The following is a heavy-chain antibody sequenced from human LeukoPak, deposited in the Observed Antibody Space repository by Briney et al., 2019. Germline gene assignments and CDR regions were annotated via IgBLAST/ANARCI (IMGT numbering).Heavy chain of an antibody. Sequence: PGGSLRLSCSASGFTFSIYAMHWVRQAPGKGLEYVSSINNNGGSTYYAYSVKGRFTISRDNSKNTLYLQMSSLRPEDTAVYYCVKGLSSSWAYFDYWGQGTLVTVSS. D-gene: IGHD6-13*01. CDR2: INNNGGST. J-gene: IGHJ4*02. CDR1: GFTFSIYA. CDR3: VKGLSSSWAYFDY. V-gene: IGHV3-64D*06.